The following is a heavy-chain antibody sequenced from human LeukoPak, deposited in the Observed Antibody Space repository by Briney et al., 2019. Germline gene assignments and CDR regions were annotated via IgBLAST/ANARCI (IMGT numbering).Heavy chain of an antibody. CDR2: ISYDGSNK. CDR1: GFTFSSYA. Sequence: GRSLRLSCVASGFTFSSYAMHWVRQAPGKRLEWVAVISYDGSNKYYADSVKGRFTISRDNSKNTLYLQMNSLRAEDTAVYYCARDRANRYFDYWGQGTLVTVSS. J-gene: IGHJ4*02. V-gene: IGHV3-30-3*01. D-gene: IGHD1-14*01. CDR3: ARDRANRYFDY.